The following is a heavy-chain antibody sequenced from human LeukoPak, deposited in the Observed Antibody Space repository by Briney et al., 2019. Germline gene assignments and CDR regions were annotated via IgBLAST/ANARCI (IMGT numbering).Heavy chain of an antibody. Sequence: GGSLRLSCAASGFTFSTYWMHWVRQAPGKGLVWVSRISDDESSISYADSVKGRFTISKDNAKNTLFLQMNSLRADDTAVYYCGRDRFGDIDYWGQGALVTVSS. CDR2: ISDDESSI. CDR1: GFTFSTYW. J-gene: IGHJ4*02. V-gene: IGHV3-74*01. CDR3: GRDRFGDIDY. D-gene: IGHD4-17*01.